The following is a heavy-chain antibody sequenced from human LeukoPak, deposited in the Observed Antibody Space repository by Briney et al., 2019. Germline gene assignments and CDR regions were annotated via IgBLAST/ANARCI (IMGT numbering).Heavy chain of an antibody. CDR1: GYTFTSYG. CDR3: ARDWGSIKVITDY. J-gene: IGHJ4*02. V-gene: IGHV1-18*01. Sequence: ASVKVSCKATGYTFTSYGISWVRQAPGQGLEWMGWISSNSDNTNYAQKLQGRVTMTTDTSTSTAYMELRSLRSDDAAVYYCARDWGSIKVITDYWGQGTLVTVSS. CDR2: ISSNSDNT. D-gene: IGHD3-16*01.